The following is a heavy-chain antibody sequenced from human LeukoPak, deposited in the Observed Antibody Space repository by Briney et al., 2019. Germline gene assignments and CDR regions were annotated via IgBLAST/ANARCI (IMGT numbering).Heavy chain of an antibody. CDR1: GFTFSTYD. V-gene: IGHV3-7*01. Sequence: PGGSLRLSCTASGFTFSTYDMHWVRQAPGKGLEWVAKMNQEGSEKYYVDSVKGRFAISRDKNSVYLQLNNLRAEDTAVYYCARLEDYSNSVGDYTTFFLDYWGQGTLVTVSS. CDR3: ARLEDYSNSVGDYTTFFLDY. J-gene: IGHJ4*02. D-gene: IGHD3-22*01. CDR2: MNQEGSEK.